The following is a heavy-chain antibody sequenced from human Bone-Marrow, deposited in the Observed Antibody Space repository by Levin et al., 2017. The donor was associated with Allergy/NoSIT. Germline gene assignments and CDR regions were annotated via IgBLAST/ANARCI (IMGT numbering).Heavy chain of an antibody. CDR2: IYYSGST. Sequence: PSETLSLTCTVSGGSISSSSYYWGWIRQPPGKGLEWIGSIYYSGSTYYNPSLKSRVTISVDTSKNQFSLKLSSVTAADTAVYYCARDWLNSGYPTDYYYYGMDVWGQGTTVTVSS. J-gene: IGHJ6*02. CDR1: GGSISSSSYY. CDR3: ARDWLNSGYPTDYYYYGMDV. V-gene: IGHV4-39*07. D-gene: IGHD3-22*01.